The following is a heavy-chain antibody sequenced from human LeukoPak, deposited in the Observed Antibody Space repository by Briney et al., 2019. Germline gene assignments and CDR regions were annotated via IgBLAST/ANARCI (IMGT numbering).Heavy chain of an antibody. V-gene: IGHV1-2*02. CDR2: INPNSGGT. CDR1: GYTFTGYY. Sequence: GASVKVSCKASGYTFTGYYMHWVRQAPGQGLEWMGWINPNSGGTNYAQKFQGGVTMTRDTSISTAYMELSRLRSDDTAVYYCARDQLYSSSSGDDYWGQGTLVTVSS. CDR3: ARDQLYSSSSGDDY. J-gene: IGHJ4*02. D-gene: IGHD6-6*01.